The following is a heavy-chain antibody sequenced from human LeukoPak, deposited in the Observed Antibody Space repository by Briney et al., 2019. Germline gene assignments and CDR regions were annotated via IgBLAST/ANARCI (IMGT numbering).Heavy chain of an antibody. CDR1: GFTVSSYG. Sequence: GGSLRLSCAASGFTVSSYGMHWVRQAPGKGLEWVAVLWYDGSNKYYADSVKGRFTISRDTSKNTLNLQMDSLRGEDTAVYYCARDQYGMDVWGQGTTVTVSS. CDR3: ARDQYGMDV. CDR2: LWYDGSNK. J-gene: IGHJ6*02. D-gene: IGHD4-11*01. V-gene: IGHV3-33*01.